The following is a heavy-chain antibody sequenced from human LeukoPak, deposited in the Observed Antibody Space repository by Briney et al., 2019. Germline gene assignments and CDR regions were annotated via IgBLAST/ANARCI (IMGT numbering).Heavy chain of an antibody. CDR2: ISWDSGSI. CDR3: AKSSPPEYYDILTGFSPLHAFDI. V-gene: IGHV3-9*01. CDR1: GFTVSSNY. J-gene: IGHJ3*02. D-gene: IGHD3-9*01. Sequence: PGGSLRLSCAASGFTVSSNYISWVRQAPGKGLEWVSGISWDSGSIGYADSVKGRFTISRDNAKNSLYLQMNSLRAEDTALYYCAKSSPPEYYDILTGFSPLHAFDIWGQGTMVTVSS.